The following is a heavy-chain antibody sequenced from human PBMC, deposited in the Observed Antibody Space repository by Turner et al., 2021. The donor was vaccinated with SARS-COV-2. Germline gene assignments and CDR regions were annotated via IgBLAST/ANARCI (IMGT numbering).Heavy chain of an antibody. J-gene: IGHJ4*02. V-gene: IGHV4-39*01. CDR1: GVAISSSSYF. D-gene: IGHD3-10*01. CDR3: ARQAAGQGLDY. CDR2: INYSGTT. Sequence: QVQLQESVPGLVKLSETLSLTCTVPGVAISSSSYFWGWIRQPPTNELAWIGSINYSGTTYYNTSLKRRVSLSIDPSKNQFSLNLTSVTAADTALFYCARQAAGQGLDYWGRGILVTVSS.